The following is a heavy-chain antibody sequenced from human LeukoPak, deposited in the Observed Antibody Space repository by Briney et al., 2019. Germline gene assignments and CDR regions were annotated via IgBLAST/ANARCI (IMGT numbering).Heavy chain of an antibody. J-gene: IGHJ4*02. V-gene: IGHV4-31*03. D-gene: IGHD3-10*01. CDR2: IYYSGST. CDR3: ARSARGYGSGTIDY. CDR1: GGSISSGGYY. Sequence: PSETLSLTCTVSGGSISSGGYYWSWIRQHPGKGLEWIGYIYYSGSTYYNPSLKSRVTISVDTSKNQFSLKLSSVTAADTAVYYCARSARGYGSGTIDYWGQGTLATVSS.